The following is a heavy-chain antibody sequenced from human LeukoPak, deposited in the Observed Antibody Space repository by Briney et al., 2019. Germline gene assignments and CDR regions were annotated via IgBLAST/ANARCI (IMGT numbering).Heavy chain of an antibody. D-gene: IGHD3-22*01. CDR1: SGSINSGDYY. Sequence: SETLSLTCTVSSGSINSGDYYWSWIRQPAGKGLEWIGRIYSPGTNYNYNPSLKSRVTISIDTSKNQFSLKLTSVTAADTAVYYCARGIGTSYDSSRDAFDIWGQGTMVTVSS. CDR2: IYSPGTN. V-gene: IGHV4-61*02. J-gene: IGHJ3*02. CDR3: ARGIGTSYDSSRDAFDI.